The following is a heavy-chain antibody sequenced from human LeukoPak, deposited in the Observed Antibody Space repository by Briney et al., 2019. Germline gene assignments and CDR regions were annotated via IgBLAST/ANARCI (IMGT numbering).Heavy chain of an antibody. CDR3: ARGLLDY. J-gene: IGHJ4*02. Sequence: SETLSLTCAVYGGSFSGYYWSWIRQPPGKGLEWIGEINHSGSTNYNPSLKSRVTISVDTSKNQFSLKLSSVTAADTAVYYCARGLLDYWGQGTLVTVSS. CDR1: GGSFSGYY. CDR2: INHSGST. V-gene: IGHV4-34*01.